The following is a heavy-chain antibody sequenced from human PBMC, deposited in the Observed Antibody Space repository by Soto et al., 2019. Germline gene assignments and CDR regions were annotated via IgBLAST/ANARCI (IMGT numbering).Heavy chain of an antibody. Sequence: GGSLRLSCTAFGFRFGDYAMSWFRQAPGKGLEWLGFIRSKIDGGATEYAASVKGRFSISRDDSKSIAYLQMNSLKTADTAVYYCAREVYDILTGYSLDYWGQGTLVTVSS. V-gene: IGHV3-49*03. CDR3: AREVYDILTGYSLDY. CDR2: IRSKIDGGAT. J-gene: IGHJ4*02. D-gene: IGHD3-9*01. CDR1: GFRFGDYA.